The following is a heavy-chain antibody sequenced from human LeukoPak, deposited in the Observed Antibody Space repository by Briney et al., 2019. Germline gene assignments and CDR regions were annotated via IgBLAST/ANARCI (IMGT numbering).Heavy chain of an antibody. D-gene: IGHD3-10*01. CDR2: IYPGDSDT. J-gene: IGHJ4*02. V-gene: IGHV5-51*01. Sequence: GESLKISCKGSGYSFTSYWIGWVRQMPGKGLEWMGIIYPGDSDTRYSPSFQGQVTISADESISTTYLQWSSLKAPDTAMYYCARQGRYYGSGSYEGFNDYWGQGTLVTVSS. CDR1: GYSFTSYW. CDR3: ARQGRYYGSGSYEGFNDY.